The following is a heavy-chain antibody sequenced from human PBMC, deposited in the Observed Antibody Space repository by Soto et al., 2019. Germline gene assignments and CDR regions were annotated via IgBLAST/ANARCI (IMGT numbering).Heavy chain of an antibody. V-gene: IGHV1-69*01. D-gene: IGHD3-22*01. Sequence: QVQLVQSGAEVKKPGSSVKVSCKASGGTFSSYAISWVRQAPGQGLEWMGGIIPILGTANYAQKFQGRVTITADESTSTAYMELSSLRSEDTAVYYCATIHYDSSGYEYYYGMDVWGQGTTVTVSS. J-gene: IGHJ6*02. CDR3: ATIHYDSSGYEYYYGMDV. CDR1: GGTFSSYA. CDR2: IIPILGTA.